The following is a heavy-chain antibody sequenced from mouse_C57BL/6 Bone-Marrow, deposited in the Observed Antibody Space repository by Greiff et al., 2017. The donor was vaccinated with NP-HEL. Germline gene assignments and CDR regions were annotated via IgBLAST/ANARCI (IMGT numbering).Heavy chain of an antibody. Sequence: EVKLVESEGGLVQPGSSMKLSCTASGFTFSDYYMVWVRQVPEKGLEWVATINYDGSCTYSLDSLKSRFLISRDNAKNILYLQMSSRKSEDTATYYCAREGGLRLRTYAMDYWGQGTSVTVSS. V-gene: IGHV5-16*01. D-gene: IGHD2-4*01. CDR2: INYDGSCT. CDR1: GFTFSDYY. CDR3: AREGGLRLRTYAMDY. J-gene: IGHJ4*01.